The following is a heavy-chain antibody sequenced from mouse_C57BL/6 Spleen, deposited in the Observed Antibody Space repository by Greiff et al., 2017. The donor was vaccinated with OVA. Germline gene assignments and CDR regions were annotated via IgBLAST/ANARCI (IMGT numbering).Heavy chain of an antibody. Sequence: VQLQQPGAELVKPGASVKLSCKASGYTFTSYWMQWVKQRPGQGLEWIGEIDPSDSYTNYNQKFKGKATLTVDTSSSTAYMQLSSLTSEDSAVYYCARRQLRRGDYWGQGTTLTVSS. CDR3: ARRQLRRGDY. J-gene: IGHJ2*01. V-gene: IGHV1-50*01. D-gene: IGHD3-2*02. CDR2: IDPSDSYT. CDR1: GYTFTSYW.